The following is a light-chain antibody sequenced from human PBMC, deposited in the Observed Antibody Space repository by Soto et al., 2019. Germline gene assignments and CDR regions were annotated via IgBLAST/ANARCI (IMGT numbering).Light chain of an antibody. CDR1: SSHVGRYNL. V-gene: IGLV2-23*01. CDR2: AGS. Sequence: QSALTQPASVSGSPGQSITISCTGTSSHVGRYNLVSWYQQHPGKAPKLMIYAGSKRPSGVSNRFSGSKSGNTASLTISGLQAEDEADYYCCSYAGSSTSVVFGGGTKLTVL. J-gene: IGLJ2*01. CDR3: CSYAGSSTSVV.